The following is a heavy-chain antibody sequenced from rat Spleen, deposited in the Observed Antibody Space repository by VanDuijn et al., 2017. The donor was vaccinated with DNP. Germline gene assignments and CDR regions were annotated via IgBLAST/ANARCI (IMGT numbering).Heavy chain of an antibody. CDR1: GYSITSSFR. Sequence: EVQLQESGPGLVKPSQSLSLTCSVTGYSITSSFRWSWIRKFPGNKLEWMGNMNSAGSTNYNPALKSRISITRDTSKKQFFLQVYSVTTEDTATYYCARAGYYGFYNYWGQGVMVTISS. CDR3: ARAGYYGFYNY. V-gene: IGHV3-3*01. J-gene: IGHJ2*01. CDR2: MNSAGST. D-gene: IGHD1-6*01.